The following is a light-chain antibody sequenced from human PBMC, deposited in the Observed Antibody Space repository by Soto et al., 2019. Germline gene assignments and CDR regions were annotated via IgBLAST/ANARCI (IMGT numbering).Light chain of an antibody. CDR2: DVS. V-gene: IGLV2-14*01. CDR1: STDVGNFNY. J-gene: IGLJ2*01. CDR3: SSYSSTATHVV. Sequence: QSALTQPASVSGSPGLSITISCTGTSTDVGNFNYVSWYQQHPGKAPKLIIYDVSNRPSGVSYRFSASKSGSTASLTLSGLPAEDEANYSCSSYSSTATHVVFGGGTKLTVL.